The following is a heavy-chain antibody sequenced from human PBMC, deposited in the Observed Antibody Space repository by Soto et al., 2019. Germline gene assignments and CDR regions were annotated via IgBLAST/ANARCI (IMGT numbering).Heavy chain of an antibody. CDR1: GFTFSSYG. CDR2: ISYDGSNK. D-gene: IGHD1-20*01. CDR3: AKFLTRSTHTINWIDP. Sequence: SLRLSCAASGFTFSSYGMHWVRQAPGKGLEWVAVISYDGSNKYYADSVKGRFTISRDNSKNTLYLQMNSLRAEDTAMYYCAKFLTRSTHTINWIDPWVQGTLVTVSS. V-gene: IGHV3-30*18. J-gene: IGHJ5*02.